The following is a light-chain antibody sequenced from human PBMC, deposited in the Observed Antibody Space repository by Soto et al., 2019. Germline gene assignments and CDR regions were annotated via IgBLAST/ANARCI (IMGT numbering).Light chain of an antibody. Sequence: DIVMTQSPDSLAVSLGERATINCKSSQIVLYSSNNKNYFDWYLQKPGQSPQLLIYLRSLRAAGVPDRFSGGGSGTDFTLKIRRVEAEDVGVYYRMQALQTPRTFGQGTKVDIK. CDR3: MQALQTPRT. V-gene: IGKV2-28*01. CDR1: QIVLYSSNNKNY. J-gene: IGKJ1*01. CDR2: LRS.